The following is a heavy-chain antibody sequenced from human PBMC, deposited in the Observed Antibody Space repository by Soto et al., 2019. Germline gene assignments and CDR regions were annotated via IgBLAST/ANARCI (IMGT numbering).Heavy chain of an antibody. Sequence: ASVKVSCKASGYTFTGYYMHWVRQAPGQGLEWMGWINPNSGGTNYAQKFQGWVTMTRETSLSTAYMELSRLRSDDTAVYYGAGESPILGYCSSTSCSTIRYNWFDPWGHGTLVTVSS. J-gene: IGHJ5*02. CDR1: GYTFTGYY. CDR3: AGESPILGYCSSTSCSTIRYNWFDP. CDR2: INPNSGGT. V-gene: IGHV1-2*04. D-gene: IGHD2-2*01.